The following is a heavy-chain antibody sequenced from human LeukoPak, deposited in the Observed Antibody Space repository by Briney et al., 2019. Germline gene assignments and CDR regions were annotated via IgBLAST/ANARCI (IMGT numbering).Heavy chain of an antibody. CDR3: AKLADDYGNYPYDAFDI. J-gene: IGHJ3*02. CDR1: EFTFTSYW. Sequence: GGSLRLSCAASEFTFTSYWMSWVRQAPGKGLEWVANIKEDGSEKNYVDSVKGRFTISRDNAKNSLFLQMNSLRAEDTAVYYCAKLADDYGNYPYDAFDIWGQGTMVTVSS. D-gene: IGHD4-11*01. CDR2: IKEDGSEK. V-gene: IGHV3-7*01.